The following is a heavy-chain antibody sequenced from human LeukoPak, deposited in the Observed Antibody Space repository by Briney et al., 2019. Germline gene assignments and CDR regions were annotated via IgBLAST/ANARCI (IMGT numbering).Heavy chain of an antibody. CDR3: ARAITSGSGWYEKLDY. D-gene: IGHD6-19*01. CDR2: IYYSNSN. Sequence: PSETLSLTCTVSGGSISSYYWSWIRQPPGKGLEWIGYIYYSNSNNYNPSLKSRVTISVDTSKNQFSVKMSSVTAADTAVYYCARAITSGSGWYEKLDYWGQGTLVTVSS. J-gene: IGHJ4*01. V-gene: IGHV4-59*01. CDR1: GGSISSYY.